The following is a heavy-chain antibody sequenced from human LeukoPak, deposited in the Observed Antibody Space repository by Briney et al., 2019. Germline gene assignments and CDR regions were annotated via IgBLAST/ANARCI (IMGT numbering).Heavy chain of an antibody. V-gene: IGHV4-59*11. CDR2: VYYSGTT. CDR3: ARDRLTGRYGMDV. CDR1: GGSIKSHY. Sequence: SETLSLTCSVSGGSIKSHYYTWIRQPPGKGLEWIGYVYYSGTTSYNPSLESRVSISDDTSKNQVFLWLTSVTAADTAVYYCARDRLTGRYGMDVWGQGTTVTVSS. J-gene: IGHJ6*02. D-gene: IGHD1-14*01.